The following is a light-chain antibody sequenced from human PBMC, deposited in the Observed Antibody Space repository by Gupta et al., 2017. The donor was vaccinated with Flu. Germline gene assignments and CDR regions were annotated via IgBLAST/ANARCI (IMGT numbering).Light chain of an antibody. CDR3: SSHAGRVTWV. CDR2: DVT. J-gene: IGLJ1*01. Sequence: QSAPTQPRSVSGSPGQSVTISCTGTSNDVGSSNRVSWYQQRPGKAPTLILYDVTERPSGVPDRFYGSKSGNTASLTISGLQADDEADYYCSSHAGRVTWVFGAGTTVTVL. CDR1: SNDVGSSNR. V-gene: IGLV2-11*01.